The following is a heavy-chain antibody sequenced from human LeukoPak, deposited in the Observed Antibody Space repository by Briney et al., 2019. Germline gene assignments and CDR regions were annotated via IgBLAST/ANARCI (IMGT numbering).Heavy chain of an antibody. V-gene: IGHV3-9*01. CDR2: ISWNSGSI. CDR1: GFTFDDYA. Sequence: GGSLGLSCAASGFTFDDYAMHWVRQAPGKGLEWVSGISWNSGSIGYADSVKGRFTISRDNAKNSLYLQMNSLRAEDTAVYYCARDQYLDYWGQGTLVTVSS. J-gene: IGHJ4*02. CDR3: ARDQYLDY.